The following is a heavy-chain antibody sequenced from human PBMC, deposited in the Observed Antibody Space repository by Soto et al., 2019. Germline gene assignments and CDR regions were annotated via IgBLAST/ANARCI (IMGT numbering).Heavy chain of an antibody. D-gene: IGHD3-22*01. V-gene: IGHV3-23*01. CDR1: GFTFSSYA. CDR3: AKFYDSSGYYLDYFDY. CDR2: ISGSGGST. Sequence: GGSLRLSCAASGFTFSSYAMSWVRQAPGKGLEWVSAISGSGGSTYYADSVKGRFTISRDNSKNTLYLQMNSLRAEDTAVYYCAKFYDSSGYYLDYFDYSGQGTLVTVSS. J-gene: IGHJ4*02.